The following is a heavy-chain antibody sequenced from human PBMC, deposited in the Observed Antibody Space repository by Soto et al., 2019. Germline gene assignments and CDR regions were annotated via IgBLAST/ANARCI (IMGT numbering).Heavy chain of an antibody. D-gene: IGHD3-3*01. CDR2: MNPNSGNT. Sequence: ASVKVSCKASGYTFTSYDINWVRQATGQGLEWMGWMNPNSGNTGYAQKFQGRVTMTRNTSISTAYMELSSLRSEDTAVYYCARGSVPGWLLFYPLSYWGQGTLVTVSS. CDR3: ARGSVPGWLLFYPLSY. V-gene: IGHV1-8*01. J-gene: IGHJ4*02. CDR1: GYTFTSYD.